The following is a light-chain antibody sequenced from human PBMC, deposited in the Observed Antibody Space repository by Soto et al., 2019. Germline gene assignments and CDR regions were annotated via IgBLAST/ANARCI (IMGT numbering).Light chain of an antibody. CDR3: HQYYTTPWT. CDR1: QSLLYSSNNKNY. CDR2: WAS. J-gene: IGKJ1*01. Sequence: DIVMTQSPDSLAVSVGERATIDCKSSQSLLYSSNNKNYLAWYQQKPGQPPKLLIYWASIRESGVPDRFSGSGSGTDFTLTISSLQAEDVAVYYCHQYYTTPWTFGQGTKVEVK. V-gene: IGKV4-1*01.